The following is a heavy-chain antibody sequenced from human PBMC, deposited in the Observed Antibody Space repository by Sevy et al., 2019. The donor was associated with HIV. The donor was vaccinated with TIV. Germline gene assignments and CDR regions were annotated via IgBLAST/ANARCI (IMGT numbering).Heavy chain of an antibody. CDR3: AREIGAFEYSSSGKGY. D-gene: IGHD6-6*01. Sequence: ASVKVSCKASGYTFTSYGISWVRQAPGQGLEWMGWISAYNGNTNYAQKLQGRVTMTTDTSTSTAYMELRSLRSDDTAVYCCAREIGAFEYSSSGKGYLGQGTLVTVSS. V-gene: IGHV1-18*01. CDR1: GYTFTSYG. J-gene: IGHJ4*02. CDR2: ISAYNGNT.